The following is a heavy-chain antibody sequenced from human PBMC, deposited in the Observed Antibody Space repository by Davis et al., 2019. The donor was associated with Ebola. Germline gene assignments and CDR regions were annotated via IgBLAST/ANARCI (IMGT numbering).Heavy chain of an antibody. J-gene: IGHJ6*02. V-gene: IGHV3-13*01. Sequence: PGGSLRLSCAASGFTFSSYDMHWVRQATGKGLEWVSAIGTAGDTYYPGSVKGRFTISRENAKNSLYLQMNSLRAGDTAVYYCARDASILLGYGMDVWGQGTTVTVSS. CDR1: GFTFSSYD. CDR2: IGTAGDT. D-gene: IGHD2-8*02. CDR3: ARDASILLGYGMDV.